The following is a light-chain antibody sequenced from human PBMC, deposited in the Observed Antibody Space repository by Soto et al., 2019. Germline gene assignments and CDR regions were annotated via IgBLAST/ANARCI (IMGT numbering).Light chain of an antibody. CDR2: GAS. V-gene: IGKV3-20*01. CDR1: QSVSNNY. Sequence: EIVLTQSPGPLSLSPGERATLSCRASQSVSNNYLAWYQQKPGQAPRLLIYGASNRATGIPDRFSGSGSGTEFTLTISRLEPDDFTVYYCHHYETLGQGTKVDIK. CDR3: HHYET. J-gene: IGKJ1*01.